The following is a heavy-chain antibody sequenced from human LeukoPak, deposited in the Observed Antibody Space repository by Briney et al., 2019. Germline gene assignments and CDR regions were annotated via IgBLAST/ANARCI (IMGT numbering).Heavy chain of an antibody. J-gene: IGHJ4*02. CDR3: ARYSTGFSGRFLEWPTHDY. V-gene: IGHV1-69*13. D-gene: IGHD3-3*01. CDR1: GGTFSSYA. CDR2: IIPIFGTA. Sequence: ASVKVSCKASGGTFSSYAISWVRQAPGQGLEWMGGIIPIFGTANYAQKFQGRVTITADESTSTAYMELSSLRSEDTAVYYCARYSTGFSGRFLEWPTHDYWGQGTLVTVSS.